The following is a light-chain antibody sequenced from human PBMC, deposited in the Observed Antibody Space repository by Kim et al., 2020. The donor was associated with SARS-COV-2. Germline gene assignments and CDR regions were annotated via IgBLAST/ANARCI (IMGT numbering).Light chain of an antibody. CDR1: QSVSSY. CDR2: DAS. J-gene: IGKJ2*01. Sequence: LSPGERATPSCRASQSVSSYLAWYQQEPGQAPRLLIYDASNRATGIPARFSGSGSGTDFTLTISSLEPEDFAVYYCQQRINWPRTFGQGTKLEI. CDR3: QQRINWPRT. V-gene: IGKV3-11*01.